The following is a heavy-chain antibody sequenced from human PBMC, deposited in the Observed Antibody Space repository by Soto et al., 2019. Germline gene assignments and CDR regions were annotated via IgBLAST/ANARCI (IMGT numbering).Heavy chain of an antibody. Sequence: PEGSLRLSCAASGFTFSSYEMNWVRQAPGKGLEWASYISSGGSTIYYADSVKGRFTISRDNAKNSLYLQMNSLRAEDTAVYYCARLYSSSSGKGMDVWGQGTPVTVSS. CDR2: ISSGGSTI. D-gene: IGHD6-6*01. V-gene: IGHV3-48*03. J-gene: IGHJ6*02. CDR3: ARLYSSSSGKGMDV. CDR1: GFTFSSYE.